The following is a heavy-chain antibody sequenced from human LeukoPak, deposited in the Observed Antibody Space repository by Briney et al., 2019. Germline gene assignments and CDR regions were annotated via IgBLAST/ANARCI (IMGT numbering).Heavy chain of an antibody. J-gene: IGHJ4*02. V-gene: IGHV3-7*03. CDR3: ASGYRTFDY. D-gene: IGHD5-24*01. CDR2: IKQDGSEK. Sequence: GGSLRLSCAASGFTFSSYWMSWVRQTPGKGLGWVANIKQDGSEKYYVDSVMGRFTISRDNAKNSLDLQMSSLRAEDTAVYYCASGYRTFDYWGQGTLVTVSS. CDR1: GFTFSSYW.